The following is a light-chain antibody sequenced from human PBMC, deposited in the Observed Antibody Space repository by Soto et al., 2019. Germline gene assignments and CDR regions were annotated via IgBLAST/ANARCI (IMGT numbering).Light chain of an antibody. J-gene: IGLJ1*01. CDR3: AAWDDSLNGPV. CDR2: SNN. V-gene: IGLV1-44*01. Sequence: QSVLNKPPSASGTPGQRVTISCSGSSTNNGSNTVNWYQQLPGTAPKLLIYSNNQRPSGVPDRFSGSKSGTSASLAISGHQSEDEADYYCAAWDDSLNGPVFGTGTKVTVL. CDR1: STNNGSNT.